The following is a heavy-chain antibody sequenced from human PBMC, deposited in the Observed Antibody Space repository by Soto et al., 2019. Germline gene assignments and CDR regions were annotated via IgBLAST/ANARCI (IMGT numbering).Heavy chain of an antibody. Sequence: TLSLTCTVSRASIYTYSWTWIRQPAGKGLQWIGHIYSSGSANYSPSPKSRVSMSVDSSKNQISLKLSSVTAADTAVYYCATIVGANDYWGQGTLGTVSS. V-gene: IGHV4-4*07. CDR1: RASIYTYS. D-gene: IGHD1-26*01. CDR3: ATIVGANDY. CDR2: IYSSGSA. J-gene: IGHJ4*02.